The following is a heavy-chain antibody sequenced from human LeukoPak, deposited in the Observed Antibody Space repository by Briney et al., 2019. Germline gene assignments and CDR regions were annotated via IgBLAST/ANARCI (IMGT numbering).Heavy chain of an antibody. CDR2: IYHSGST. Sequence: SETLSLTCAVSGYSISSGYYWGWIRQPPGKGLGWIGSIYHSGSTYYNPSLKSRVTISVDTSKNQFSLKLSSVTAADTAVYYCARAAPSRKYYYDNSGHTDYWGQGTLVTVSS. D-gene: IGHD3-22*01. CDR3: ARAAPSRKYYYDNSGHTDY. CDR1: GYSISSGYY. J-gene: IGHJ4*02. V-gene: IGHV4-38-2*01.